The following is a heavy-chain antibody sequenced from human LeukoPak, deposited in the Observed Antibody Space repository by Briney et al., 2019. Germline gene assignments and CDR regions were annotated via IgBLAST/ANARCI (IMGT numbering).Heavy chain of an antibody. D-gene: IGHD6-13*01. CDR3: ARVSAAAGRNFDY. V-gene: IGHV4-39*07. J-gene: IGHJ4*02. CDR1: GGSISSSSYY. CDR2: IYYSGST. Sequence: SETLSLTCTVSGGSISSSSYYWGWIRQPPGKGLEWIGSIYYSGSTYYNPSLKSRVTISVDTSKNQFSLKLSSVTAADTAVYYCARVSAAAGRNFDYWGQGTLVTVSS.